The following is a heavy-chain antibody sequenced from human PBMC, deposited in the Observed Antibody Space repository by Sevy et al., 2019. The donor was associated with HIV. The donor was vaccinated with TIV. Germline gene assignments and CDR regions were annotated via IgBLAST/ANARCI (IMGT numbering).Heavy chain of an antibody. Sequence: SETLSLTCTVSGGSVSSYYWSWIRQPPGKGLECIGYIYYSGSTDYNPSLQSRVTISLDTSKNQFSLKLTSVTAADTAVYYCARAVITMVRGILPYFDYLGQGTLVTVSS. V-gene: IGHV4-59*02. J-gene: IGHJ4*02. CDR2: IYYSGST. D-gene: IGHD3-10*01. CDR1: GGSVSSYY. CDR3: ARAVITMVRGILPYFDY.